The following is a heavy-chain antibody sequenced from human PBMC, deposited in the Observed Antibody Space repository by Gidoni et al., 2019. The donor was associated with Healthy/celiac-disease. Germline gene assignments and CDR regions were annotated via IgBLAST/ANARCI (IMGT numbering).Heavy chain of an antibody. J-gene: IGHJ6*02. V-gene: IGHV3-15*01. CDR3: TTNAVTTYYYYGMDV. CDR1: GFTFSNAW. Sequence: EVQLVESGGGLVKLGGSLRLSCAASGFTFSNAWMSWVRQAPGKGLEWVGRIKSKTDGGTTDYAAPVKGRFTISRDDSKNTLYLQMNSLKTEDTAVYYCTTNAVTTYYYYGMDVWGQGTTVTVSS. CDR2: IKSKTDGGTT. D-gene: IGHD4-4*01.